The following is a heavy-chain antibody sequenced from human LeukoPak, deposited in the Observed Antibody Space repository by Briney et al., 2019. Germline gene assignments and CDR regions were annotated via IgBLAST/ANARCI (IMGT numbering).Heavy chain of an antibody. J-gene: IGHJ4*02. CDR3: AKQANMVRGVITPWFDY. CDR2: ISGSGGST. V-gene: IGHV3-23*01. CDR1: GFTFSSYA. Sequence: GGSLRLSCAASGFTFSSYAMSWVRQAPGKGLEWVSAISGSGGSTYYADSVKGRFTISRDNSKNTLYLQMNSLRAEDTAVYYCAKQANMVRGVITPWFDYWGQGTLVTVSS. D-gene: IGHD3-10*01.